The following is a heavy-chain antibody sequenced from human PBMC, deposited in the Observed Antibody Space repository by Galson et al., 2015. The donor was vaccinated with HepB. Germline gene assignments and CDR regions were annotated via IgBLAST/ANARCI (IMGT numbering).Heavy chain of an antibody. D-gene: IGHD1-26*01. CDR1: GYTFTSYA. CDR2: INAGNGNT. Sequence: SVKVSCKASGYTFTSYAMHWVRQAPGQRLEWMGGINAGNGNTKSSQKFQGRVTITSDTSASTDYMELSSLRSEDTAVYYCARKGAEGDGPRAFDIWCQVTIVSVSS. V-gene: IGHV1-3*01. J-gene: IGHJ3*02. CDR3: ARKGAEGDGPRAFDI.